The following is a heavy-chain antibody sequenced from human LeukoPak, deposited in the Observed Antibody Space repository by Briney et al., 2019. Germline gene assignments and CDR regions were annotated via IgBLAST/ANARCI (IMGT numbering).Heavy chain of an antibody. J-gene: IGHJ4*02. D-gene: IGHD5-12*01. CDR3: AKGQYSGYASAGGGFDY. CDR2: ISWNSGSI. V-gene: IGHV3-9*01. CDR1: GFTFDDYA. Sequence: GKSLRLSCAASGFTFDDYAMQWLRQAPGKGLEWVSGISWNSGSIGYADSVKGRFTISRDNAKNSLYLQMNSLRAEDTALYYCAKGQYSGYASAGGGFDYWGQGTLVTVSS.